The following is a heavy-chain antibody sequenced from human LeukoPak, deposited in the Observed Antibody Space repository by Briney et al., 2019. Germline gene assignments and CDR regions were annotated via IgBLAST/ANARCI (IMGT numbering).Heavy chain of an antibody. CDR1: GYTFTNYY. J-gene: IGHJ6*03. V-gene: IGHV1-46*01. D-gene: IGHD5/OR15-5a*01. Sequence: ASVKVSCKASGYTFTNYYIHWVRQAPGQGLEWMGMIIPSDGFTTYAQKFQGRVTITADESTSTAYMELSSLRSEDTAVYYCARGKLYDLHYYYYYMDVWGKGTTVTISS. CDR2: IIPSDGFT. CDR3: ARGKLYDLHYYYYYMDV.